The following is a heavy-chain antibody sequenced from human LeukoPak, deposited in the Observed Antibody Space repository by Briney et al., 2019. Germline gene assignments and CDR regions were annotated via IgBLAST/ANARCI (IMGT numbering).Heavy chain of an antibody. CDR3: TRGLAQLELDGFDY. CDR1: GFTFGDYA. CDR2: IRSKAYGGTT. J-gene: IGHJ4*02. Sequence: GGSLRLSCTASGFTFGDYAMSWFRQAPGKGLEWVGFIRSKAYGGTTEYAASVKGRFTISRDDSKSIAYLQMNSLTTEDTAVYYCTRGLAQLELDGFDYWGQGTLVTVSS. V-gene: IGHV3-49*03. D-gene: IGHD1-1*01.